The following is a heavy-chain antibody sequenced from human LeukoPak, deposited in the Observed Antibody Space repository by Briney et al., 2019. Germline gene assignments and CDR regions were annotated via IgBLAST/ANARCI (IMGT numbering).Heavy chain of an antibody. V-gene: IGHV3-9*01. Sequence: GGSLRLSCAASGFTFDDYAMHWVRQAPGKGLERVSGISWNSGSIGYADSVKGRFTISRDNAKNSLYLQMNSLRAEDTALYYCAKALYYYGSGSYLDYWGQGTLVTVSS. CDR2: ISWNSGSI. CDR1: GFTFDDYA. D-gene: IGHD3-10*01. CDR3: AKALYYYGSGSYLDY. J-gene: IGHJ4*02.